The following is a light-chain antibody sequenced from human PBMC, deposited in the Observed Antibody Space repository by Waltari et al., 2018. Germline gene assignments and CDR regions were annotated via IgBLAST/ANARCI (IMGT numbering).Light chain of an antibody. J-gene: IGLJ3*02. CDR3: CSFTSSSTWV. CDR2: DVN. Sequence: QSALTQPAPVSGSPGQSITHSCTGTSSNVVVNHLVPLYPQHPGNAPRLMIYDVNSRPSAVSHRFSGSKSGNTASLTISGLQAEDEADYYCCSFTSSSTWVFGGGTKVTVL. CDR1: SSNVVVNHL. V-gene: IGLV2-14*03.